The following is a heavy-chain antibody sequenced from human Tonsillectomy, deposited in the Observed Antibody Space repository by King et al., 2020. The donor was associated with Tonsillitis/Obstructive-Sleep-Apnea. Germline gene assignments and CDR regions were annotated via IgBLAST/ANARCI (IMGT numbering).Heavy chain of an antibody. CDR3: ARDGAMYQLNFSDY. CDR2: MSYDGTKK. Sequence: VQLVESGGGVVQPGRSLRLSCAASGFTFSSYAMHWVRQAPGKGLEWVAVMSYDGTKKYYADSVKGRFTISRDNSKNTLSLQMNSLRPEDTAFYYCARDGAMYQLNFSDYWGQGTLVTVSS. V-gene: IGHV3-30*04. J-gene: IGHJ4*02. CDR1: GFTFSSYA. D-gene: IGHD2-2*01.